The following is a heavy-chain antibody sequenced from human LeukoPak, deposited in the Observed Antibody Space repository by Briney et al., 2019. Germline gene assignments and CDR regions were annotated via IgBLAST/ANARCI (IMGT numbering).Heavy chain of an antibody. CDR1: GGSISSSNW. D-gene: IGHD2-21*02. Sequence: SGTLSLTCAVSGGSISSSNWWSWVRQPPGKGLEWIGEIYHSGSTNYNPSLKSRVTISVDKSKNQFSLKLSSVTAADTAVYYCARAVPYCGGDRYVKQSPRDDAFDIWGQGTMVTVSS. V-gene: IGHV4-4*02. J-gene: IGHJ3*02. CDR2: IYHSGST. CDR3: ARAVPYCGGDRYVKQSPRDDAFDI.